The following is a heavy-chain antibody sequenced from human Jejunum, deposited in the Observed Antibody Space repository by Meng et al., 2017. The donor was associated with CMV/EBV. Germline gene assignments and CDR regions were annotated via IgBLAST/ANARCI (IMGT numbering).Heavy chain of an antibody. CDR1: TFTNYH. Sequence: TFTNYHMHWVRQAPGHGLECMGLINPNGGGTAGAQKFQGRVTMTRDTSTSTFYMELNSLRSEDTAVYYCARDLSSDTSAYYAPDHWGQGTLVTVSS. CDR2: INPNGGGT. CDR3: ARDLSSDTSAYYAPDH. D-gene: IGHD3-22*01. V-gene: IGHV1-46*01. J-gene: IGHJ4*02.